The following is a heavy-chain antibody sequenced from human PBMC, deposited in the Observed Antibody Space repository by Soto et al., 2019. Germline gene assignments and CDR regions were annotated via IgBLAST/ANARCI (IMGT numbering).Heavy chain of an antibody. Sequence: QVQLVQSGAEVKKPGASVKVSCKASGYTFTSYDINCVRQATGQGSEWMGWMNPNSGNTAYAQKFQAGVNMTRNNSIRTAYIELSSLRSEDTAVYYCAREMTAGGVDDWGQGTPVTFSS. J-gene: IGHJ6*02. CDR1: GYTFTSYD. CDR3: AREMTAGGVDD. D-gene: IGHD6-13*01. CDR2: MNPNSGNT. V-gene: IGHV1-8*01.